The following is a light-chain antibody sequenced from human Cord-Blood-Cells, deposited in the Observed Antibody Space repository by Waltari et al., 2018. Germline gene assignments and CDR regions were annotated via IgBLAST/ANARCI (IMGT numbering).Light chain of an antibody. CDR2: EVS. Sequence: QSALTQPPSASGSPGQSVTISCTGTSSDVGGYNYVSWYQQHPGKAPNLRIFEVSKRPSGVPDRFYGSKSGNTASLTVSGLQAEDEADYYCSSYAGSNNLGFGGGTKLTVL. CDR1: SSDVGGYNY. V-gene: IGLV2-8*01. J-gene: IGLJ3*02. CDR3: SSYAGSNNLG.